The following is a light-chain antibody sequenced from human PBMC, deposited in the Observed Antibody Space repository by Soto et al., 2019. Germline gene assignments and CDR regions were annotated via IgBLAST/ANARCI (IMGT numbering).Light chain of an antibody. CDR3: HQFSSYPLT. CDR2: GAS. J-gene: IGKJ4*01. V-gene: IGKV3-20*01. Sequence: EVVLTQSPGTLSLSPGERATLSCRASQSVSSSYLAWYQQKPGQAPRLLIYGASSRATGIPDRFSGSGSGTDFTLTISRLEPEDFAVYYCHQFSSYPLTFGGGTKVDI. CDR1: QSVSSSY.